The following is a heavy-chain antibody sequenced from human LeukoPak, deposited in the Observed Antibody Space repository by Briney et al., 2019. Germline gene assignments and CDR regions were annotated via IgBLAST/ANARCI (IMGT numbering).Heavy chain of an antibody. CDR2: IIPIFGTA. Sequence: VASVKVSCKASGGTFSSYAISWVRQAPGQGLEWMGGIIPIFGTANYAQKFQGRVTITADESTSTAYMELSSLRSEDTAVYCCARAVILLNIAAHFDYWGQGTLVTVSS. CDR1: GGTFSSYA. D-gene: IGHD6-25*01. CDR3: ARAVILLNIAAHFDY. V-gene: IGHV1-69*13. J-gene: IGHJ4*02.